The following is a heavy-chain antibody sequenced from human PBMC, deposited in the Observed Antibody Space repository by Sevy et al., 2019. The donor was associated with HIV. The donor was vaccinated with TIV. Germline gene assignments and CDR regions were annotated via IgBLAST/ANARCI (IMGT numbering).Heavy chain of an antibody. CDR1: GFTFSNYW. CDR2: IKQDAGQK. V-gene: IGHV3-7*01. J-gene: IGHJ4*02. Sequence: GGSLRLSWAASGFTFSNYWMGWVRQAPGKGLGWVANIKQDAGQKYYVDSVKDRFTISRDNAKNSLYLQMNSLRAEDTAVYFCARDDGNYYFHYWGQGTLVTVSS. CDR3: ARDDGNYYFHY. D-gene: IGHD1-7*01.